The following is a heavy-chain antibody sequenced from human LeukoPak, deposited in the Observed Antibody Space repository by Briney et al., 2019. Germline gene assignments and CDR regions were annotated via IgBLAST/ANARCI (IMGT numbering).Heavy chain of an antibody. CDR1: GFTFSSYA. V-gene: IGHV3-23*01. D-gene: IGHD1-26*01. CDR3: ARDGGSYLNYFDY. CDR2: ISGSGGST. Sequence: PGGSLRLSCAASGFTFSSYAMSWVRQAPGKGLEWVSAISGSGGSTNYADSVKGRFTISRDNAKNTLYLQMNSLRAEDTAVYYCARDGGSYLNYFDYWGQGTLVTVSS. J-gene: IGHJ4*02.